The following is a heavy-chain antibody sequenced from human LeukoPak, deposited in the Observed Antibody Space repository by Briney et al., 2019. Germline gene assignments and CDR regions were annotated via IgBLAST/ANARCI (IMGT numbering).Heavy chain of an antibody. Sequence: GASVKVSCKASGYTFTSYGISWVRQAPGQGLEWMGWISAYNGNTNYAQKLQGRVTMTTDTSTSTAYMELRSLRSDDTAVYYCARGNYRAPSAEYFQHWGQGTLVTVSS. D-gene: IGHD3-16*02. CDR3: ARGNYRAPSAEYFQH. CDR1: GYTFTSYG. J-gene: IGHJ1*01. CDR2: ISAYNGNT. V-gene: IGHV1-18*01.